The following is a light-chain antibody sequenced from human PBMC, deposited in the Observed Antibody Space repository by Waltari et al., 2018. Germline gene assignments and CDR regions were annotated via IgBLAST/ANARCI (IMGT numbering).Light chain of an antibody. CDR2: DVI. J-gene: IGLJ3*02. Sequence: QSALTQPASVSGSPGQSITISCTGTSSDVGAYNYVSWYQHYPGKAPKLIIYDVIKWSSEVSDRFSLSKLVNPATLSSSGRHAEDEAYYSCSSYALGSTWVFGGGTKLTVL. V-gene: IGLV2-14*03. CDR3: SSYALGSTWV. CDR1: SSDVGAYNY.